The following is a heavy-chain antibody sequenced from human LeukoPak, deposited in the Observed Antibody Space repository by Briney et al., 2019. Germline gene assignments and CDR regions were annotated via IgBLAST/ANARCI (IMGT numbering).Heavy chain of an antibody. D-gene: IGHD3-3*01. CDR2: ISSSSSTI. V-gene: IGHV3-48*01. J-gene: IGHJ4*02. Sequence: GGSLRLSCAASGFTFSSYSMNWVRQAPGKGLEWVSYISSSSSTIYYADSVKGRFTISRDNAKNSLYLQMNSLRAEGTAVYYCARGGFTIFGVATFWGQGTLVTVSS. CDR3: ARGGFTIFGVATF. CDR1: GFTFSSYS.